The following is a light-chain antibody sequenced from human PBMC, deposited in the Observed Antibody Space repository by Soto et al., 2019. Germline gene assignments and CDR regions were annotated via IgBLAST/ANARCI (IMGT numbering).Light chain of an antibody. J-gene: IGLJ2*01. Sequence: QSALTQPASVSGSPGQSITISCTGTRSDVGSHNLVSWYQQRPGKAPKLIIYGGSERPSEVSNRFAGSESGNTASLAIFGLQADDEADYYCCTYARGSTFGVIFGGGTKLTVL. V-gene: IGLV2-23*03. CDR2: GGS. CDR1: RSDVGSHNL. CDR3: CTYARGSTFGVI.